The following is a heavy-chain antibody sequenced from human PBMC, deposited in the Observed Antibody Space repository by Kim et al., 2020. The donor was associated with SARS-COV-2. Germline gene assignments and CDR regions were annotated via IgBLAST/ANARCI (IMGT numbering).Heavy chain of an antibody. V-gene: IGHV1-18*01. Sequence: ASVKVSCKASGYTFTSYGISWVRQAPGQGLEWMGWISAYNGNTNYAQKLQGRVTMTTDTSTSTAYMELRSLRSDDTAVYYCARATYYDILTGYRYYYYGMDVWGQGTTATVSS. J-gene: IGHJ6*02. D-gene: IGHD3-9*01. CDR3: ARATYYDILTGYRYYYYGMDV. CDR2: ISAYNGNT. CDR1: GYTFTSYG.